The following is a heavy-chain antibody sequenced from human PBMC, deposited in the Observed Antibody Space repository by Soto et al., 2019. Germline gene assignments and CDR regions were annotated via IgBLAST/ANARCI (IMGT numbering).Heavy chain of an antibody. D-gene: IGHD3-3*01. J-gene: IGHJ5*02. CDR2: IYYSGST. V-gene: IGHV4-30-4*01. CDR1: GDSISSGDYY. CDR3: ARDGFSSWFDP. Sequence: SETLSLTCTVSGDSISSGDYYWSWIRQPPGKGLEWIGYIYYSGSTYYNPSLRSRLTMSIDTSKNQFSLKLSSVTAADTAVYYCARDGFSSWFDPWGQGTLVTVSS.